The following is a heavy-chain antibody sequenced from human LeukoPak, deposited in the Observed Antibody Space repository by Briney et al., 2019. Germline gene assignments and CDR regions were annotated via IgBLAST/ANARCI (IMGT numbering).Heavy chain of an antibody. CDR1: GYTFTSYG. D-gene: IGHD3-10*01. V-gene: IGHV1-18*01. J-gene: IGHJ6*03. CDR3: ARGVSPGSGPYYYYYMDV. Sequence: AASVKVSCKASGYTFTSYGISWVRQAPGQGLEWMGWISAYNGNTNYAQKLQGRVTMTTDTSTSTAYMELRSLRSDDTAVYYCARGVSPGSGPYYYYYMDVWGKGTTVTVSS. CDR2: ISAYNGNT.